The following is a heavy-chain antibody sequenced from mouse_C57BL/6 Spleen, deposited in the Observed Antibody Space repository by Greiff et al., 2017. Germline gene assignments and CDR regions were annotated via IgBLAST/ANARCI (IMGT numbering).Heavy chain of an antibody. V-gene: IGHV3-6*01. CDR1: GYSITSGYY. D-gene: IGHD2-1*01. J-gene: IGHJ4*01. Sequence: EVKVEESGPGLVKPSQSLSLTCSVTGYSITSGYYWNWIRQFPGNKLEWMGYISYDGSNNYNPSLKNRISITRDTSKNQFFLKLNSVTTEDTATYYCARDRIYYGNYQAYYYAMDYWGQGTSVTVSS. CDR3: ARDRIYYGNYQAYYYAMDY. CDR2: ISYDGSN.